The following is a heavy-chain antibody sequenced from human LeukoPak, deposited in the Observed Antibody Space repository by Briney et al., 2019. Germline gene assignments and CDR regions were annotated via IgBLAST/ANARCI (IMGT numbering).Heavy chain of an antibody. D-gene: IGHD3-22*01. V-gene: IGHV3-23*01. Sequence: SLRLSCAASGFTFSSYAMSWVRQAPGKGLEGVSAISGSCGSTYYADSVKGRFTISRDNSKNTLYLQMNSLRAEDTAVYYCAKDFNYYDSSGYYDYWGQGTLVTVSS. CDR1: GFTFSSYA. J-gene: IGHJ4*02. CDR3: AKDFNYYDSSGYYDY. CDR2: ISGSCGST.